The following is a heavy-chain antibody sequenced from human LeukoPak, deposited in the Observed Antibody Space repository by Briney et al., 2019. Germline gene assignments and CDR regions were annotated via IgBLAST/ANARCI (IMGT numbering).Heavy chain of an antibody. V-gene: IGHV4-59*08. J-gene: IGHJ4*02. CDR1: GGSISSYY. D-gene: IGHD3-16*01. CDR2: IYYTGST. CDR3: ERQRGTKWINLCCFYY. Sequence: ASETLSLTCTVSGGSISSYYWSWIRQPPGKGLEWIGYIYYTGSTNYNPSLKSRVTISLDTSKNQFSLKLSSMTAADTAVYYCERQRGTKWINLCCFYYGGQGTVVRVS.